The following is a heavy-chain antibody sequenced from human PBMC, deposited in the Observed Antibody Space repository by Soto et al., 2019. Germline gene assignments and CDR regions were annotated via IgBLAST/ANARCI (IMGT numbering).Heavy chain of an antibody. J-gene: IGHJ4*01. D-gene: IGHD3-3*01. CDR2: INPNSGGT. CDR3: ARVRSSNHNYDFWSGYYFGTDDYFDY. CDR1: GYTFTGYY. V-gene: IGHV1-2*02. Sequence: ASVKVSCKASGYTFTGYYMHWVRQAPGQGLEWMGWINPNSGGTNYAQKFQGRVTMTRDTSISTAYMELSRLRSDDTAVYYCARVRSSNHNYDFWSGYYFGTDDYFDYWGQEPWSPSPQ.